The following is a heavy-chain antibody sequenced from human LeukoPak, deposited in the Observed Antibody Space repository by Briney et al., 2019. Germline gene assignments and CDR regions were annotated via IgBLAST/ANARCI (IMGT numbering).Heavy chain of an antibody. CDR3: ARDNRYYDFWSGYWGSGAFDI. Sequence: SVKVSCKASGGTFSSYAISWVRQAPGQGLEWMGGIIPIFGTANYAQKFQGRVTITADESTGTAYMELSSLRSEDTAVYYCARDNRYYDFWSGYWGSGAFDIWGQGTMVTVSS. D-gene: IGHD3-3*01. CDR1: GGTFSSYA. V-gene: IGHV1-69*13. CDR2: IIPIFGTA. J-gene: IGHJ3*02.